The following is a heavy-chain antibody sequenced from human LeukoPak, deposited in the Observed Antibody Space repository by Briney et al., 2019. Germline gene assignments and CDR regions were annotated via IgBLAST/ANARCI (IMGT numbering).Heavy chain of an antibody. J-gene: IGHJ6*03. D-gene: IGHD2-8*02. Sequence: GGSLRLSCAASGFTFSSYAMSWVRQAPRKGLEWVSSISSSTYIYYGDSVKGRFTISRDNAKNSSYLQMSSLRAEDTAVYYCARVSTTGYDYHMDVWGKGTAVTISS. CDR1: GFTFSSYA. CDR3: ARVSTTGYDYHMDV. CDR2: ISSSTYI. V-gene: IGHV3-21*01.